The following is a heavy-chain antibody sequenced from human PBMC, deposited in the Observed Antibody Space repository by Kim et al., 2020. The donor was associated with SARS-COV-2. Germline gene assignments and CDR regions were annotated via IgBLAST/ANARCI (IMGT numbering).Heavy chain of an antibody. D-gene: IGHD3-9*01. CDR3: ARDPYYDILTGYSYYFDY. J-gene: IGHJ4*02. V-gene: IGHV3-11*06. CDR1: GFTFSDYY. Sequence: GGSLRLSCAASGFTFSDYYMSWIRQAPGKGLEWVSYISSSSSYTNYADSVKGRFTISRDNAKNSLYLQMNSLRAEDTAVYYCARDPYYDILTGYSYYFDYWGQGTLVTVSS. CDR2: ISSSSSYT.